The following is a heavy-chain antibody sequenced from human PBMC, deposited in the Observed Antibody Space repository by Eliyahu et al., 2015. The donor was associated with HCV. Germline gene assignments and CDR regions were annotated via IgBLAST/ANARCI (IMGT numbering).Heavy chain of an antibody. Sequence: QVQLQESGPGLVKPSQPLSLTCSVSGTSIRGGTYFWSWLRQPPGKGLEWIGRFFPSGGPPPNPSLNSRVLISMDTSKNQLSLSLSSVTAADTAVYFCARGEGAGQCATASCLQVGYFYYMDVWGKGTTVTVSS. CDR1: GTSIRGGTYF. J-gene: IGHJ6*03. V-gene: IGHV4-61*02. CDR3: ARGEGAGQCATASCLQVGYFYYMDV. CDR2: FFPSGGP. D-gene: IGHD2-15*01.